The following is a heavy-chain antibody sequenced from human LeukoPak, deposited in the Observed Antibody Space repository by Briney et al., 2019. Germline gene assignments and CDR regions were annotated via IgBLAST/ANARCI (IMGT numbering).Heavy chain of an antibody. J-gene: IGHJ5*02. Sequence: ASVKVSCKTSGYTFSTYWMHWVRQAPGQGLEWMGIINPNGGFTSYAQRFQGRVTVTRDMSTSTVYMELSDLKSEDTAVYYCARDQSGEWDLLSGWWFDPWGQGTLVTVSS. V-gene: IGHV1-46*01. CDR2: INPNGGFT. CDR3: ARDQSGEWDLLSGWWFDP. CDR1: GYTFSTYW. D-gene: IGHD1-26*01.